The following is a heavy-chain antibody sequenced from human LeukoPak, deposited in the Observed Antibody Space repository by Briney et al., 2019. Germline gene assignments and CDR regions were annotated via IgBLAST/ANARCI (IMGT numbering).Heavy chain of an antibody. J-gene: IGHJ5*02. D-gene: IGHD6-13*01. CDR1: GFTFSSYR. V-gene: IGHV3-21*01. Sequence: GGSLRLSCAASGFTFSSYRMNWVRQAPGKGLEWVSSISSSSSYIYYADSVKGRFTISRDNAKNSLYLQMNSLRAEDTAVYYCARPQRAAGKGRDWFDPWGQGTLVTVSS. CDR2: ISSSSSYI. CDR3: ARPQRAAGKGRDWFDP.